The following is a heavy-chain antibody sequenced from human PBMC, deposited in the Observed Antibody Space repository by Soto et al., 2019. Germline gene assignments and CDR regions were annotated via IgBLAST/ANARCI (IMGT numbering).Heavy chain of an antibody. CDR2: IYHSGSS. CDR1: SGSISSGGYS. D-gene: IGHD4-17*01. V-gene: IGHV4-30-2*01. CDR3: ASARTTVTDRYFVS. Sequence: SETLSLTCVVSSGSISSGGYSWSWIRQPPGKGLEWIGYIYHSGSSYYNPSLKSRVTISIDKSNNQFSLKLSSVTAADTAVYYCASARTTVTDRYFVSGGQGTLVTVSS. J-gene: IGHJ4*02.